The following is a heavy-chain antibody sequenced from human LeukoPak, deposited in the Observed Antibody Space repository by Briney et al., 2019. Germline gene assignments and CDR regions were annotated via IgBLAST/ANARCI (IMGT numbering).Heavy chain of an antibody. D-gene: IGHD6-13*01. J-gene: IGHJ1*01. CDR1: GFTASSNY. Sequence: QTGGSLRLSCAASGFTASSNYMSWVRQAPGKELEWVSVIYSGGSTYYADSVKGRFTISRDNSKNTLYLQMNSLRAEDTAVYYCAREVRKAAAGPTRYFQHWGQGTLVTVSS. V-gene: IGHV3-66*01. CDR3: AREVRKAAAGPTRYFQH. CDR2: IYSGGST.